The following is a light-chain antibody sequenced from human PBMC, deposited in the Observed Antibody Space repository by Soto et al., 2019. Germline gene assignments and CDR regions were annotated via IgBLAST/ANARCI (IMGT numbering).Light chain of an antibody. CDR2: DAS. CDR3: QHYNTYSTWT. V-gene: IGKV1-5*01. CDR1: QSISSW. Sequence: DIQMTQSPSTLSASVGYRVTITCRASQSISSWLSWYQQKPGRAPKLLIYDASSLQSGVPSRFSGSGSGTEFTLTIRGLQPDDFATYYCQHYNTYSTWTFGQGTTGDIK. J-gene: IGKJ1*01.